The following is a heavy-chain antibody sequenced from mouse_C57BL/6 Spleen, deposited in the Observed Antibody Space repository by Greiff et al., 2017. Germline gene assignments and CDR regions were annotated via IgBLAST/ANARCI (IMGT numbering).Heavy chain of an antibody. CDR3: ARPSTMITKGFAY. CDR2: IDPSDSYT. J-gene: IGHJ3*01. V-gene: IGHV1-50*01. CDR1: GYTVTSYW. D-gene: IGHD2-4*01. Sequence: QVQLQQPGAELVKPGASVKLSCKASGYTVTSYWMQWVKQRPGQGLEWIGEIDPSDSYTNYNQKFKGKATLTVDTSSSTAYMQLSSLTSEDSAVYYCARPSTMITKGFAYWGQGTLVTVSA.